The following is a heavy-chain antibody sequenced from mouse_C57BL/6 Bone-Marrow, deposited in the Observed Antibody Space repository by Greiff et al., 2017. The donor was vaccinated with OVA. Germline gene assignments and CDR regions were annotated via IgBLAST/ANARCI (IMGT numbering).Heavy chain of an antibody. CDR2: FYPGSGSI. D-gene: IGHD2-3*01. CDR1: GYTFTEYT. J-gene: IGHJ3*01. V-gene: IGHV1-62-2*01. Sequence: QVQLQQSGAELVKPGASVKLSCKASGYTFTEYTIHWVKQRSGQGLEWIGWFYPGSGSIKYNEKFKDKATLTADKSSSTVYMELSRLASEDSAVYFCARHEELYDGYYPWFAYWGQGTLVTVSA. CDR3: ARHEELYDGYYPWFAY.